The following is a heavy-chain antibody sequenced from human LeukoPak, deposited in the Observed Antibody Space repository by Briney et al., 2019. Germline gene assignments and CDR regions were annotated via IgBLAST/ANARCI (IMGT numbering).Heavy chain of an antibody. V-gene: IGHV4-59*01. Sequence: PSETLSLTCTVSGGSISSYYWSWIRQPPGKGLERIGYIYYSGSTNYNPSLKSRVTISVDTSKNQFSLKLSSVTAADTAVYYCARDRVVPAAISYYYYGMDVWGQGTTVTVSS. CDR3: ARDRVVPAAISYYYYGMDV. CDR1: GGSISSYY. CDR2: IYYSGST. J-gene: IGHJ6*02. D-gene: IGHD2-2*01.